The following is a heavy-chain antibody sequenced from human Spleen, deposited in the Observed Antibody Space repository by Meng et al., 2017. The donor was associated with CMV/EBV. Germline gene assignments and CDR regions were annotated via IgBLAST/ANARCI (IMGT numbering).Heavy chain of an antibody. V-gene: IGHV1-2*02. D-gene: IGHD3-16*01. J-gene: IGHJ6*02. CDR3: ARDSSDYVASHFYGMDV. Sequence: ASVKVSCKASGYTFTGYNMHWVRQAPGQGLEWMGWINPNSGGTKYAEKFQGRVTLTRDTSISTAYMELSRLKSDDTAVYYCARDSSDYVASHFYGMDVWGRGTTVTVSS. CDR1: GYTFTGYN. CDR2: INPNSGGT.